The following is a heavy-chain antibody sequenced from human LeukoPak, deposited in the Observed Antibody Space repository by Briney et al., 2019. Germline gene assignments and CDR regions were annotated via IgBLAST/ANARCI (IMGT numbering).Heavy chain of an antibody. V-gene: IGHV3-74*01. CDR2: IDSDGSST. CDR3: SRGKIMGDDFDY. CDR1: GFTFSRYW. J-gene: IGHJ4*02. Sequence: GGSLRLSCAASGFTFSRYWMHWVRQTPGKGLVWVSRIDSDGSSTNYADSVKGRFTISRDNAKNTLYLQMDSLRAEDTAVYYCSRGKIMGDDFDYWGQGTLVTVSS. D-gene: IGHD2-21*02.